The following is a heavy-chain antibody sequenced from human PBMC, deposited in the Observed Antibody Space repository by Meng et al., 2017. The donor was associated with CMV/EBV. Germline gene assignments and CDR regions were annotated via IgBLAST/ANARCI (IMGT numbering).Heavy chain of an antibody. Sequence: SGFTFSDYYMGWIRQAPGKGLEWISYINSSGSTIYYADSVKGRFTISRDNSKNTLYLQMNSLRAEDTAVYYCAKVRGKVGATGYFDSWGQGTLVTVSS. D-gene: IGHD1-26*01. V-gene: IGHV3-11*04. CDR2: INSSGSTI. J-gene: IGHJ4*02. CDR3: AKVRGKVGATGYFDS. CDR1: GFTFSDYY.